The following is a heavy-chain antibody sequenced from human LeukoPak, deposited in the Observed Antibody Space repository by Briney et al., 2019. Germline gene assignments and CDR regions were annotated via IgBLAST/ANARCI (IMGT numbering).Heavy chain of an antibody. V-gene: IGHV1-2*02. D-gene: IGHD2-21*02. Sequence: GASVKVSCKASGYTFTGYYMHWVRQAPGQGLEWMGWINPNSGGTNYAQKFQGRVTMTRDTSISTAYMELSRLRSDDTAVYYCARLTGDNCGGGCYSSYYFDYWGQGTLVTVSS. CDR2: INPNSGGT. J-gene: IGHJ4*02. CDR1: GYTFTGYY. CDR3: ARLTGDNCGGGCYSSYYFDY.